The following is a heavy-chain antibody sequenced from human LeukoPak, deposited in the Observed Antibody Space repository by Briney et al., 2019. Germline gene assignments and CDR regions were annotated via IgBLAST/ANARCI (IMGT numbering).Heavy chain of an antibody. CDR3: ASEVRYCSGGSCLFDP. CDR2: IIPIFGTA. CDR1: GGTFSSCA. Sequence: SVKVSCKASGGTFSSCAISWVRQAPGQGLEWMGGIIPIFGTANYAQKFQGRVTITTDESTSTAYMELSSLRSEDTAVYYCASEVRYCSGGSCLFDPWGQGTLVTVSS. V-gene: IGHV1-69*05. J-gene: IGHJ5*02. D-gene: IGHD2-15*01.